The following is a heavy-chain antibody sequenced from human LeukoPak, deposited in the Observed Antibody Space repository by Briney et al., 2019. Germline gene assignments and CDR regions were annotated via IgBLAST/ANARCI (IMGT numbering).Heavy chain of an antibody. V-gene: IGHV3-30*03. CDR1: GFIFSNYA. D-gene: IGHD2-15*01. CDR3: ARDRSRYYGMDV. CDR2: ISYDGSDK. J-gene: IGHJ6*02. Sequence: GGSLRLSCAASGFIFSNYAMHWVRQAPDKGLEWVALISYDGSDKYYADSVKGRFTISRHNSKNTLYLQMNSLRAEDTAVYYCARDRSRYYGMDVWGQGTTVTVSS.